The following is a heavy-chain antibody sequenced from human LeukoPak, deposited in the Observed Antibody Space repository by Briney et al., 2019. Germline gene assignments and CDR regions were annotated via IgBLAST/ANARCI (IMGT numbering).Heavy chain of an antibody. D-gene: IGHD7-27*01. J-gene: IGHJ3*02. V-gene: IGHV1-69*01. CDR1: GGTFSSYA. Sequence: GSSVKVSCKASGGTFSSYAISWVRQAPGQGLEWMGGIILIFGTANYAQKFQGRVTITADESTSTAYMELSSLRSEDSAVYYCAKGLGIGAFDIWGQGTMVTVSS. CDR2: IILIFGTA. CDR3: AKGLGIGAFDI.